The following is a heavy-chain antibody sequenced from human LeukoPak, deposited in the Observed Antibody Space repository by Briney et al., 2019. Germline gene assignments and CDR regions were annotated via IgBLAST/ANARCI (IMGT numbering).Heavy chain of an antibody. CDR2: IYYSGST. Sequence: PSETLSLTCTVSGGSISSGGYYWSWIRQHPGKGLEWIGYIYYSGSTYYSPSLKSRVTISVDTSKNQFSLKLSSVTAADTAVYYCARRTDYGIGDVWYYFDYWGQGTLVTVSS. D-gene: IGHD4-17*01. CDR1: GGSISSGGYY. CDR3: ARRTDYGIGDVWYYFDY. J-gene: IGHJ4*02. V-gene: IGHV4-31*03.